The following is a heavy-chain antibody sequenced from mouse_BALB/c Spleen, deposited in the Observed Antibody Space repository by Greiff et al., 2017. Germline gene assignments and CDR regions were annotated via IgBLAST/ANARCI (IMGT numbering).Heavy chain of an antibody. CDR2: IWSDGST. Sequence: QVQLKQSGPDLVAPSQSLSITCTVSGFSLTSYGVHWVRQPPGKGLEWLVVIWSDGSTTYNSALKSRLSISKDNSKSQVFLKMNSLQTDDTAMYYCARHVHYYGSSPYYAMHYWGQGTSVTVSS. J-gene: IGHJ4*01. V-gene: IGHV2-6-2*01. D-gene: IGHD1-1*01. CDR3: ARHVHYYGSSPYYAMHY. CDR1: GFSLTSYG.